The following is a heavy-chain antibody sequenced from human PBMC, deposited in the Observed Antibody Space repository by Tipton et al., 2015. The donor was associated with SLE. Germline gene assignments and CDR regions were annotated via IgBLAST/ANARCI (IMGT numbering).Heavy chain of an antibody. CDR3: ARASEYNPAYCGGDCYSFDAFDI. J-gene: IGHJ3*02. D-gene: IGHD2-21*02. CDR1: GGSISSGSYY. V-gene: IGHV4-39*07. Sequence: TLSLTCTVSGGSISSGSYYWSWIRQPPGKGLEWIGSIYYSGSTYYNPPLKSRVTISVDTSKNQFSLKLSSVTAADTAVYYCARASEYNPAYCGGDCYSFDAFDIWGQGTMVTVSS. CDR2: IYYSGST.